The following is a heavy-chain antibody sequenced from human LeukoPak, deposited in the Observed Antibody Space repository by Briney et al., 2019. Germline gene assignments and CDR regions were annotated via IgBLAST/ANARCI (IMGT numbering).Heavy chain of an antibody. Sequence: QPGGSLRLSCAVSGFRVSDYYMSWVRQAPGKGLEWVGLIRDSGEAFYADFARGRFAISRDESENTLYLQMNSLRVEDTAVYFCARDRAANQDWVELDPWGQGTPVIVSS. CDR3: ARDRAANQDWVELDP. V-gene: IGHV3-66*03. J-gene: IGHJ5*02. D-gene: IGHD3/OR15-3a*01. CDR1: GFRVSDYY. CDR2: IRDSGEA.